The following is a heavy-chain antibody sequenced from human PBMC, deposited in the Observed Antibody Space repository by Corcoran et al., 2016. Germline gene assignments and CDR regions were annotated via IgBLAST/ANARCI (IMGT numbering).Heavy chain of an antibody. CDR2: INHSGST. Sequence: QVQLQQWGAGLLKPSETLSLTCAVYGGSFSGYYWSWIRQPPGKGLEWIGEINHSGSTNYNPSLKSRVTISVDTSKNQFSLKLSSVTAADTAVYYCARGRRIAAAGGQRNWFDPWGQGTLVTVSS. CDR1: GGSFSGYY. V-gene: IGHV4-34*01. D-gene: IGHD6-13*01. J-gene: IGHJ5*02. CDR3: ARGRRIAAAGGQRNWFDP.